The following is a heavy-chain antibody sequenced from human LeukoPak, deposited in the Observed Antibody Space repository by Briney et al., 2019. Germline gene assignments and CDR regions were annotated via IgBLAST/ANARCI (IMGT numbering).Heavy chain of an antibody. CDR3: AKGGEWDVTPFDY. CDR2: IYSGDST. Sequence: GGSLRLSCAASGFTVNSNYMIWVRQAPGKGLEWVSVIYSGDSTHYADSVEGRITISRDNSKNTLFLQVNSLRAEDTAVYYCAKGGEWDVTPFDYWGQGTLVTVSS. CDR1: GFTVNSNY. J-gene: IGHJ4*02. V-gene: IGHV3-53*01. D-gene: IGHD3-16*01.